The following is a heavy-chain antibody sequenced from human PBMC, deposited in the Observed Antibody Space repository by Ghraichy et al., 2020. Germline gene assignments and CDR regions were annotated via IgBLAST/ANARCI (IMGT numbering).Heavy chain of an antibody. J-gene: IGHJ4*02. D-gene: IGHD3-16*01. CDR2: IYYSGNT. Sequence: SETLSLTCTVSGGSISSYFWSWIRQPPGKGLEWIGYIYYSGNTNYNPSLKSRVTISVDTSKNQFSLKLRSVTAADTAVYYCARGRTRGEFDYWGQGTLVTVSS. V-gene: IGHV4-59*01. CDR1: GGSISSYF. CDR3: ARGRTRGEFDY.